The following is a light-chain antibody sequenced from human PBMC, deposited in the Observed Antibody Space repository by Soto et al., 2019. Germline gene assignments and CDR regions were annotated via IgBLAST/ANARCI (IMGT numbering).Light chain of an antibody. CDR3: SSYTTSNTRQIV. CDR2: DVS. CDR1: SSDVVGYNY. Sequence: QSALTQPASVSGSPGQSITISCTGTSSDVVGYNYVSWYQHHPGKAPKLMIYDVSNRPLGVSNRFSGSKSGNTASLTISGLQPEDEADYYCSSYTTSNTRQIVFGTGTKVTVL. V-gene: IGLV2-14*03. J-gene: IGLJ1*01.